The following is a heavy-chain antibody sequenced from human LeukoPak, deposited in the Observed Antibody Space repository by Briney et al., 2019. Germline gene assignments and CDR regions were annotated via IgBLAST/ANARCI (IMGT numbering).Heavy chain of an antibody. CDR2: IIDSDGRT. CDR1: GLTLTNSP. CDR3: AKDSDHGGSGWYWGYYFDC. V-gene: IGHV3-23*01. Sequence: PGGSLRLSCAASGLTLTNSPMSWVRQAPGKGLEWVSSIIDSDGRTSYADSVKGRFTISRDNSKNTLYLQMNNLKAEDTAVYYCAKDSDHGGSGWYWGYYFDCWGQGALVTVSS. J-gene: IGHJ4*02. D-gene: IGHD6-19*01.